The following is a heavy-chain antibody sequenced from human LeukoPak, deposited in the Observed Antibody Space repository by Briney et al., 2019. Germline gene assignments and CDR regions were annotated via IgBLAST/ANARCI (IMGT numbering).Heavy chain of an antibody. Sequence: SETLSLTCTVSGGSISSGTYYWSWIRQPAGTGLEWIGRIYTSGDTNYNPSLKSRVTISVDTSKNQFSLKLSSVTAADTAVYYCARALVENYYYNYMDVWGKGTTVTISS. CDR3: ARALVENYYYNYMDV. V-gene: IGHV4-61*02. CDR2: IYTSGDT. J-gene: IGHJ6*03. D-gene: IGHD2-15*01. CDR1: GGSISSGTYY.